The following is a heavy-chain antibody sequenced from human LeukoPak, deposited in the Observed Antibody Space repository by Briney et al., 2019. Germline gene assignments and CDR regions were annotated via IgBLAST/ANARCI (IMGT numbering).Heavy chain of an antibody. J-gene: IGHJ4*02. CDR2: IYTSGST. D-gene: IGHD5-24*01. V-gene: IGHV4-4*07. Sequence: PSETLSLTCTVSGGSISSYYWSWIRQPAGKGLEWIGRIYTSGSTNYNPSLKSRVTMSVDTSKNQFSLKLSSVTAADTAVYYCAREHPPRDGYNYPFDYWGQGTLVTVSS. CDR1: GGSISSYY. CDR3: AREHPPRDGYNYPFDY.